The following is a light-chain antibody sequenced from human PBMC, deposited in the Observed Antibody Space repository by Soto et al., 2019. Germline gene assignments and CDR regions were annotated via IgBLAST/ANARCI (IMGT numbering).Light chain of an antibody. J-gene: IGKJ1*01. CDR3: QQYSNWPPVT. CDR1: QSFNSIY. Sequence: EIVLTQSPGTLSLSPGERATLSCRASQSFNSIYLAWYQQKPGQAPRLLIYGASSRATGIPARFSGSGSGTEFTLTISSLQSEDFAVYFCQQYSNWPPVTFGQGTKVDIK. V-gene: IGKV3-15*01. CDR2: GAS.